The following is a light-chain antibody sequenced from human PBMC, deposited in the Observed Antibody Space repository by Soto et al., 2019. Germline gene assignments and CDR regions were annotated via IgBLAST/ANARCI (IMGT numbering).Light chain of an antibody. J-gene: IGKJ4*02. CDR1: QGISSY. V-gene: IGKV1-8*01. CDR3: QQYYSYPRT. Sequence: AIRMTQSPSSLSASTGDRVTITCRARQGISSYLAWYQQKPGKAPKLLIYAASTLQSGVPSRFSGSGSGTDFTLTISCLQSEDFATYYCQQYYSYPRTFVGGTKVEIK. CDR2: AAS.